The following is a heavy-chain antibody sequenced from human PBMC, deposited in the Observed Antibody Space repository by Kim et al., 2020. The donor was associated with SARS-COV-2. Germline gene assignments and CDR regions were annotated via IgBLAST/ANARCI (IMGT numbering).Heavy chain of an antibody. Sequence: SETLSLTCAVYGGSFSGYYWSWIRQPPGKGLEWIGEINHSGSTNYNPSLKSRVTISVDTSKNQFSLKLSSVTAADTAVYYCARVKNIRESRHAFDIWGQGTMVTVSS. D-gene: IGHD3-10*01. CDR2: INHSGST. CDR3: ARVKNIRESRHAFDI. CDR1: GGSFSGYY. V-gene: IGHV4-34*01. J-gene: IGHJ3*02.